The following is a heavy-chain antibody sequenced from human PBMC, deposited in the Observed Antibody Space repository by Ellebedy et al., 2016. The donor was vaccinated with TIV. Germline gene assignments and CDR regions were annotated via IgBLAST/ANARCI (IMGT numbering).Heavy chain of an antibody. V-gene: IGHV3-21*01. Sequence: GGSLRLSXAVSGFTFSSYTMIWVRQAPGRGLEWVSSINSGSTYLYYADSVEGRFTISRDNAKSSLYLQMNSLRVEDTAIYYCARDPSIVLLEAGTEPPSDLWGQGTMVTVSS. J-gene: IGHJ3*01. CDR1: GFTFSSYT. CDR3: ARDPSIVLLEAGTEPPSDL. CDR2: INSGSTYL. D-gene: IGHD1-26*01.